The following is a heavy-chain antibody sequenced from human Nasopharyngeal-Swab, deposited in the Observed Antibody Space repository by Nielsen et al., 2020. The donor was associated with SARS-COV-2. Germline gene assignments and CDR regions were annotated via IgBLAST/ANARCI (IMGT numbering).Heavy chain of an antibody. CDR1: GYTFTSYA. Sequence: ASVKVSCKASGYTFTSYAMHWVRQAPGQRLEWMGWINAGNGNTKYSQKFQGRVTITRDTSASTAYMELSSLRSEDTAVYYCARYVDYDILTGYYYYGTDVWGQGTTVTVSS. CDR3: ARYVDYDILTGYYYYGTDV. J-gene: IGHJ6*02. V-gene: IGHV1-3*01. D-gene: IGHD3-9*01. CDR2: INAGNGNT.